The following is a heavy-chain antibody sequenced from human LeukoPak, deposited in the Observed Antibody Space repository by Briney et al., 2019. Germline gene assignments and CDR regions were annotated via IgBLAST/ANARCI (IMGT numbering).Heavy chain of an antibody. CDR3: AKDLNSSGWLFVY. J-gene: IGHJ4*02. CDR2: ISVSGGGT. Sequence: PGGSLRLSCAASGFTFRDYAMSWVRQAPGKGLEWVSEISVSGGGTYYADSVKGRFTISRDNSKNTLYLQMNSLRAEDTAVYYCAKDLNSSGWLFVYWGQRTLVTVSS. V-gene: IGHV3-23*01. D-gene: IGHD6-19*01. CDR1: GFTFRDYA.